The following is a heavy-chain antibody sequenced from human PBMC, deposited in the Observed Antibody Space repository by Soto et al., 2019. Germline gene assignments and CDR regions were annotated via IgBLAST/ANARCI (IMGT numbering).Heavy chain of an antibody. Sequence: QITLKESGPTLVKPTQTLTLTCTFSGFSLTTRGVGVGWIRQTPGKALEWLALIYWDDDKRYTPSLQSSLTITKDTSKNQVVLTMTNIDPVDTATYYCAHRRGGAFDLWGQGTMVTVSS. CDR3: AHRRGGAFDL. D-gene: IGHD6-25*01. CDR1: GFSLTTRGVG. V-gene: IGHV2-5*02. J-gene: IGHJ3*01. CDR2: IYWDDDK.